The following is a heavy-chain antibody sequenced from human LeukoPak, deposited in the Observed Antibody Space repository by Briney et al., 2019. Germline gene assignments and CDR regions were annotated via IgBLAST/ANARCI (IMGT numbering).Heavy chain of an antibody. CDR2: ISSNGIYT. Sequence: GGSLRLSCSASGFSFSDYGMYWVRQAPGKGLEHVSGISSNGIYTYYANSVEGRFTISRDNSKNTLYLQMGSLRPEDMGVYYCARGPTVITFNAFDVWGQGTMVTVSS. CDR3: ARGPTVITFNAFDV. D-gene: IGHD4-17*01. V-gene: IGHV3-64*01. J-gene: IGHJ3*01. CDR1: GFSFSDYG.